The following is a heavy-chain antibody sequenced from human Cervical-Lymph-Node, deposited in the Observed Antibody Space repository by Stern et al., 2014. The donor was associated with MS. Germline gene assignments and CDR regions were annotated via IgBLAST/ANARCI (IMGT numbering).Heavy chain of an antibody. D-gene: IGHD3-22*01. J-gene: IGHJ4*02. CDR2: IGGSSATT. CDR3: AKTYYYENSEGAFFGY. Sequence: EVQLVESGGGLVQPGGSLRLSCTASGFTFGSYAMNWVRQAPGKGLEWVSGIGGSSATTYHANSVKGRLTISRDNSKNTLFLQMNSLRGEDTAVYYCAKTYYYENSEGAFFGYWGQGTLVTVSS. V-gene: IGHV3-23*04. CDR1: GFTFGSYA.